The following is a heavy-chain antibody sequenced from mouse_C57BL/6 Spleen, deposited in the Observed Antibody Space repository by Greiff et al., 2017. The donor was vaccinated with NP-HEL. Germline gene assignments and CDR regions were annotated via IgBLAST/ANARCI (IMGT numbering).Heavy chain of an antibody. V-gene: IGHV1-66*01. J-gene: IGHJ4*01. CDR3: ARGFTTVVATGAMDY. Sequence: QVQLQQSGPELVKPGASVKISCKASGYSFTSYYIHWVKQRPGQGLEWIGWIYPGSGNTKYNEKFKGKATLTADTSSSTAYMQLSSLTSEDSAVYYCARGFTTVVATGAMDYWGQGTSVTVSS. D-gene: IGHD1-1*01. CDR1: GYSFTSYY. CDR2: IYPGSGNT.